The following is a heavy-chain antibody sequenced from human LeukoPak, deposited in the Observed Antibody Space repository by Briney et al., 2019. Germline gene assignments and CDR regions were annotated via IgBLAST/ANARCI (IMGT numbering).Heavy chain of an antibody. CDR1: GGSISSSNW. CDR2: IYHSGST. Sequence: PSGTLSLICGVSGGSISSSNWWSWVRQPPGKGLEWIGEIYHSGSTNYNPSLKSRVTISVDKSKNQFSLKLSSVTAADTAVYYCARHERTTMIVGTLRGGMDVWGQGTTVTVSS. J-gene: IGHJ6*02. CDR3: ARHERTTMIVGTLRGGMDV. V-gene: IGHV4-4*02. D-gene: IGHD3-22*01.